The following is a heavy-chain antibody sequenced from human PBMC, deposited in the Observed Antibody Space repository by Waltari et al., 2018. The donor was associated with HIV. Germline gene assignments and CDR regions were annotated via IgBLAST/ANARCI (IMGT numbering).Heavy chain of an antibody. CDR3: AREEQSDAFDI. D-gene: IGHD6-19*01. CDR2: IYHSGST. J-gene: IGHJ3*02. V-gene: IGHV4-4*02. Sequence: QVQLQESGPGLVKPSGTLSLTCAVSGGSVSISNWWSWVRQPPGKGLEWIGEIYHSGSTNYNPSRKSRVTISGDKSKNQFSLTLSSVTAADTAVYYCAREEQSDAFDIWGQGTMVTVSS. CDR1: GGSVSISNW.